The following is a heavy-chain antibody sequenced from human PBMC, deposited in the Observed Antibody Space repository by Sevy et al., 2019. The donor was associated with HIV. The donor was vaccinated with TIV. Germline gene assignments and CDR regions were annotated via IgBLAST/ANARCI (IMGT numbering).Heavy chain of an antibody. J-gene: IGHJ4*02. CDR1: GFTFNLYS. CDR2: ISGSGGST. D-gene: IGHD3-22*01. V-gene: IGHV3-23*01. CDR3: AKVGYYYDSSGYPETVQDY. Sequence: GGSLRLSCAASGFTFNLYSMSWVRQAPGKGLEWVSAISGSGGSTYYADSVKGRFTISRDNSKNTLYLQMNSLRAEDTAVYYCAKVGYYYDSSGYPETVQDYWGQGTLVTVSS.